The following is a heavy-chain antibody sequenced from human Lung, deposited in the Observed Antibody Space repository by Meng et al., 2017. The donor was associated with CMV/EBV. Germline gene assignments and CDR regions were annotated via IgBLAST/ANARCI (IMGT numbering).Heavy chain of an antibody. CDR3: AREEAMVGYYTNWFDA. CDR2: ISGSVGNT. Sequence: GGSXRLXCVAYGYTFDSYWMSWVRQAPGKGLEWVSSISGSVGNTYYADSVKGRFTISRDNSGDTLYMQMSSLRAEDTAVYYCAREEAMVGYYTNWFDAWGQGAXVTVSS. V-gene: IGHV3-23*01. J-gene: IGHJ5*02. D-gene: IGHD5-18*01. CDR1: GYTFDSYW.